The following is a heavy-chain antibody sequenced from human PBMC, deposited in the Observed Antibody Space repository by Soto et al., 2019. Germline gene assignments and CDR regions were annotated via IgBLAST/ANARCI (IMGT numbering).Heavy chain of an antibody. J-gene: IGHJ4*02. V-gene: IGHV4-59*01. D-gene: IGHD6-19*01. CDR3: VRGSGWYFY. Sequence: PSETLSLTCTVSSGSFCGYYWSWIRQPPGKGLEWIGYIYSSGTTNYNPSLKSRVTISVDTSKNQFSLKLSSVTAADTAVYYCVRGSGWYFYWGQGTLVTVS. CDR2: IYSSGTT. CDR1: SGSFCGYY.